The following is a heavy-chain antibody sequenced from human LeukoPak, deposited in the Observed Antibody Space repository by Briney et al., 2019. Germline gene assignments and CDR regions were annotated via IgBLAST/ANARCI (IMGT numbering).Heavy chain of an antibody. CDR2: IRYDGSNK. CDR1: GFTFSSYG. Sequence: GGSLRLSCAESGFTFSSYGMHWVRQAPGKGLEWVAFIRYDGSNKYYADSVKGRFTISRDNSKNTLYLQMNSLRAEDTAVYYCAKGIVVVLDAFDIWGQGTMVTVSS. CDR3: AKGIVVVLDAFDI. V-gene: IGHV3-30*02. D-gene: IGHD2-21*01. J-gene: IGHJ3*02.